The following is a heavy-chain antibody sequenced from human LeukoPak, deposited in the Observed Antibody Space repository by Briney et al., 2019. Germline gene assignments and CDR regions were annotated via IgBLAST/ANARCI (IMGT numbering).Heavy chain of an antibody. CDR2: MNPNSGNT. V-gene: IGHV1-8*02. CDR1: GYTFTSYG. D-gene: IGHD3-10*01. Sequence: ASVKVSCKASGYTFTSYGISWVRQATGQGLEWMGWMNPNSGNTGYAQKFQGRVTMTRNTSISTAYMELSSLRSEDTAVYYCPRDLGELLNWFDPWGQGTLVTVSS. CDR3: PRDLGELLNWFDP. J-gene: IGHJ5*02.